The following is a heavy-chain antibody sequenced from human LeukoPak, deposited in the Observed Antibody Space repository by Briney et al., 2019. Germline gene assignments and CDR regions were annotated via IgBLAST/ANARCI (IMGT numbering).Heavy chain of an antibody. V-gene: IGHV1-18*01. CDR3: ARTDMVRGVMGNDI. D-gene: IGHD3-10*01. CDR1: GYTFTSYG. CDR2: ISAYNGNT. J-gene: IGHJ3*02. Sequence: GASVKVSCKASGYTFTSYGISWVRQAPGQGLEWMGWISAYNGNTNYAQKLQGRVTMTTDTSTSTAYMELRSLRSDDTAVYYCARTDMVRGVMGNDIWGQGTMVTVSS.